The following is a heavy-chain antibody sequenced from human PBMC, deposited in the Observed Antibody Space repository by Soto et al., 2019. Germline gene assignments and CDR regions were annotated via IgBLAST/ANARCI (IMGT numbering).Heavy chain of an antibody. J-gene: IGHJ4*02. Sequence: EVQLLESGGGLVQPGGSLRLSCAASGFTFRDYGMSWVRQTPGKGLEWVSFISKSGDITSYADSVKGRFTIFRDNSRSTLFLQMNSLRAEDTALYFCVCRHLEAADNLQSLLYFDFWGQGTLVTVPS. CDR3: VCRHLEAADNLQSLLYFDF. CDR1: GFTFRDYG. D-gene: IGHD6-13*01. V-gene: IGHV3-23*01. CDR2: ISKSGDIT.